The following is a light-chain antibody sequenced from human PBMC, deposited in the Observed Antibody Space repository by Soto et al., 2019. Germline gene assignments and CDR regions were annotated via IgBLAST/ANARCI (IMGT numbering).Light chain of an antibody. J-gene: IGKJ3*01. CDR2: VAS. CDR1: QDIGTW. Sequence: DIQLTQSPSSVSASVGDRVTITCRASQDIGTWLAWYQQKPGKAPKLLIYVASNLKSGVQSRFSGAGSGTDFNLTITSLQPEDFATYHCQQADSFPFTFGPGTKVDFK. V-gene: IGKV1-12*01. CDR3: QQADSFPFT.